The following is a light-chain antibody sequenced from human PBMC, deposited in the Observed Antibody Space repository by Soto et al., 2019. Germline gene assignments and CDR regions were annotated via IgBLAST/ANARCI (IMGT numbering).Light chain of an antibody. J-gene: IGKJ5*01. CDR3: QYLNGAPTIT. V-gene: IGKV1-9*01. CDR1: QDVSDY. Sequence: DIQLTQSPSFMSASVGDRVTITCRASQDVSDYLAWYQHAPGKAPNLLIYAAYTLHSGVPSRFSGSGSGTEFSLTITSLQPEDFATYYCQYLNGAPTITFGQGTRWDVK. CDR2: AAY.